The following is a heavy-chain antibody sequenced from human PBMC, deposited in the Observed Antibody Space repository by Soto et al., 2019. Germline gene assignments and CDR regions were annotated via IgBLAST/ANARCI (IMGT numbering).Heavy chain of an antibody. Sequence: GGSLRLSCAASGFTFDDYAMHWVRQAPGKGLEWVSGISWNSGSIGYADSVKGRFTISRDNAKNSLYLQMNSLRAEDTALYYCAKGSHYDSSGYFLFDYWGQGILVTVSS. J-gene: IGHJ4*02. CDR3: AKGSHYDSSGYFLFDY. CDR2: ISWNSGSI. CDR1: GFTFDDYA. V-gene: IGHV3-9*01. D-gene: IGHD3-22*01.